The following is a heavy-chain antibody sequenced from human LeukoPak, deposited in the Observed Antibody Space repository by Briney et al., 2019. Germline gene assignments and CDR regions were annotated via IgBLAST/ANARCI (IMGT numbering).Heavy chain of an antibody. J-gene: IGHJ4*02. CDR1: GYTFTSYD. Sequence: ASVKVSCKASGYTFTSYDINWVRQATGQGIEWMGWMNPNSGNTGYAQKFQGKVTMTRNTSISPAYMHLKSLRSEDTADCYCTRGEAGAAAGRYWGQGTLVTVSS. V-gene: IGHV1-8*01. CDR2: MNPNSGNT. CDR3: TRGEAGAAAGRY. D-gene: IGHD6-13*01.